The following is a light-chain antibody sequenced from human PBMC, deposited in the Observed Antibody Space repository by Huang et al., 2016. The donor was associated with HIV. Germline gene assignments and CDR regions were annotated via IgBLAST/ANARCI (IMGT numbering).Light chain of an antibody. V-gene: IGKV1-5*03. J-gene: IGKJ2*01. CDR2: QAS. CDR1: QSISTW. Sequence: DIQMTQSPSTLSASIGDRVTITCRASQSISTWLVWYRQKAGKAPELLISQASSLQNGGPARVSGSVSGTQFTLTIRTLQPDDFATYYCQQCYASSYTFGQGTKLAIK. CDR3: QQCYASSYT.